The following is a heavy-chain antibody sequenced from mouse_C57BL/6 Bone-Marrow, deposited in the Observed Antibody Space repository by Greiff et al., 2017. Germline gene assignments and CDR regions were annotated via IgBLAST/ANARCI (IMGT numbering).Heavy chain of an antibody. CDR2: ISSVSSTI. D-gene: IGHD1-1*01. J-gene: IGHJ3*01. V-gene: IGHV5-17*01. CDR1: GFTFSDYG. CDR3: ARPHYSGSSYSWFAY. Sequence: EVNVVESGGGLVKPGGSLKLPCAAPGFTFSDYGMHWVRQAPDKGLEWVAYISSVSSTIYYADTVEGRFNISRDNDKNTLFLQMTSLRSEDTAMSYCARPHYSGSSYSWFAYWGQGTVVTVSA.